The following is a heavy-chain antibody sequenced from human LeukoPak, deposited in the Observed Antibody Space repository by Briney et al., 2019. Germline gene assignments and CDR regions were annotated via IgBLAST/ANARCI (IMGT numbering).Heavy chain of an antibody. J-gene: IGHJ6*02. D-gene: IGHD2-15*01. Sequence: PGGSLRLSCAASGFTFSSYEMNWVRQAPGKGLEWGSYISSSGSTIYYADSLKGRFTIPRDNAKNSLCLQMNSLRAEDTAVYYCAREIRGYFVVVVAATPDYYYGMDVWGQGTTVTVSS. V-gene: IGHV3-48*03. CDR1: GFTFSSYE. CDR2: ISSSGSTI. CDR3: AREIRGYFVVVVAATPDYYYGMDV.